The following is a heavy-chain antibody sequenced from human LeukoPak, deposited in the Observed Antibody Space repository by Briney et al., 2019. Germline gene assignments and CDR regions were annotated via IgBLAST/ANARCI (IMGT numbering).Heavy chain of an antibody. V-gene: IGHV4-34*01. CDR3: ARGRTQLWPRYYYYGMDV. Sequence: SETLSLTCAVYGGSFSGYYWSWIRQPPGKGLEWIGEINHSGSTNYNPSLKSRVTISVDTSKNQFSLKLSSVTAADTAVYYCARGRTQLWPRYYYYGMDVWGQGTTVTVSS. CDR1: GGSFSGYY. CDR2: INHSGST. J-gene: IGHJ6*02. D-gene: IGHD5-18*01.